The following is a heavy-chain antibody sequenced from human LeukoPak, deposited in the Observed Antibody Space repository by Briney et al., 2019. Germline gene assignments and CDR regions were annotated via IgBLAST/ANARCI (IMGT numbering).Heavy chain of an antibody. J-gene: IGHJ4*02. CDR2: ISSNGGST. D-gene: IGHD4-23*01. CDR1: GFTFSSYA. V-gene: IGHV3-64D*06. Sequence: GGSLRLSCSASGFTFSSYAMHWVRQAPGKGLEYVSAISSNGGSTYYADSVKGRFTISRDNSKNTLYLQMSSLRAEDTAVYYCVKGRYVYGGNPGGYFDYWGQGTLVTVSS. CDR3: VKGRYVYGGNPGGYFDY.